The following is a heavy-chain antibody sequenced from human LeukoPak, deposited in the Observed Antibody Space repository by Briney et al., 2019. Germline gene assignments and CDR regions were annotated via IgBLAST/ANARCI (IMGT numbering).Heavy chain of an antibody. Sequence: TGGSLRLSCAASGFTFSSYWMHWVRQAPGKGLEWVAVISYDGSNKYYADSVKGRFTISRDNSKNTLYLQMNSLRAEDTAVYYCAKDLNRYSSSWYVDYWGQGTLVTVSS. CDR1: GFTFSSYW. CDR2: ISYDGSNK. J-gene: IGHJ4*02. V-gene: IGHV3-30*18. D-gene: IGHD6-13*01. CDR3: AKDLNRYSSSWYVDY.